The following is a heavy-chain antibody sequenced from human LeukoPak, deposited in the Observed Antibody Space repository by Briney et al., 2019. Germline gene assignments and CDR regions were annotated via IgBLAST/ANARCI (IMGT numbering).Heavy chain of an antibody. Sequence: GGSLRLSCAASGFTFSSYAMSWVRQAQGKGLEWVSVISGSSGSTYYADSVKGRLTISRDNTKNTLYLQMNSLRAEATAVYYCAKVGPVQLARPYADAFDIWGQGTMVTVSS. J-gene: IGHJ3*02. D-gene: IGHD1-1*01. CDR2: ISGSSGST. CDR3: AKVGPVQLARPYADAFDI. CDR1: GFTFSSYA. V-gene: IGHV3-23*01.